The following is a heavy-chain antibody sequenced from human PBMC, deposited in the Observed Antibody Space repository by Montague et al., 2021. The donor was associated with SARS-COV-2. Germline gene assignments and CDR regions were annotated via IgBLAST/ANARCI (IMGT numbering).Heavy chain of an antibody. CDR2: IYYSGTT. CDR1: GGSISSGSHY. J-gene: IGHJ4*02. D-gene: IGHD3-10*01. V-gene: IGHV4-39*06. CDR3: VRGVTMARAIIPYFDY. Sequence: SETLSLTCTVSGGSISSGSHYWGYIRQPPGKGLEWLGSIYYSGTTYYSPSLKSRVTMSVHTSKNQFPLNLNSVTAADTAVYYCVRGVTMARAIIPYFDYWGQGTLVTVSS.